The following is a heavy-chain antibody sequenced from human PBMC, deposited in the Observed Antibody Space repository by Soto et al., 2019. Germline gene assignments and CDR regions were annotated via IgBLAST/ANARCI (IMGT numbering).Heavy chain of an antibody. J-gene: IGHJ6*02. CDR2: INAGNGNT. CDR3: ARSYGSGSSYYYYGMDV. Sequence: ASVKVSCKASGYTFTSYAMHWVRQAPGQRLEWMGWINAGNGNTKYSQKFQGRVTITRDTSASTAYMELSSLRSEDTAVYYCARSYGSGSSYYYYGMDVWGQGTTVTVS. D-gene: IGHD3-10*01. CDR1: GYTFTSYA. V-gene: IGHV1-3*01.